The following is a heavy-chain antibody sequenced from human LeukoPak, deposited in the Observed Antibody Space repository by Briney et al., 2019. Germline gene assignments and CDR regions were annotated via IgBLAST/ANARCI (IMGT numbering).Heavy chain of an antibody. V-gene: IGHV3-23*01. CDR2: INYSGGTT. J-gene: IGHJ4*02. CDR3: AKVGTWTY. CDR1: GFTFSSYA. D-gene: IGHD3/OR15-3a*01. Sequence: GGSLRLSCAASGFTFSSYALSWVRQAPGKGLEWVSAINYSGGTTNYADSVKGRFTISRDNSKYTLYLQMNSLRVEDTAVYFCAKVGTWTYWGQGTLVTVSS.